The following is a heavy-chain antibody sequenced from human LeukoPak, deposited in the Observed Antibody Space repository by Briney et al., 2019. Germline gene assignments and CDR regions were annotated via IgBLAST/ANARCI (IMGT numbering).Heavy chain of an antibody. CDR1: GGSMSSGNYY. D-gene: IGHD3-9*01. Sequence: SQTLSLTCTVSGGSMSSGNYYWSWIRQPAGGELEWIGRIYTSDTTNYNPSLKSRVTISVDTSKNYFSLKLSSVTAADTAVYYCATSNNSGYPYFDPWGQGTLVTVSS. CDR3: ATSNNSGYPYFDP. V-gene: IGHV4-61*02. CDR2: IYTSDTT. J-gene: IGHJ5*02.